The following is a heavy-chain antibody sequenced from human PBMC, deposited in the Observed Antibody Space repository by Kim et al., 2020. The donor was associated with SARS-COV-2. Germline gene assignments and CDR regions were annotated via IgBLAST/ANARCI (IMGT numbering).Heavy chain of an antibody. D-gene: IGHD3-10*01. CDR1: GFTFSSCA. Sequence: GGSLRLSCAASGFTFSSCAIHWVRQAPGKGLEWVAVISYDGSNKYYADSVKGRFTISRDNSKNTLYLQMNSLRAEDTAVYYCAKAVLRGVNYYYYGMDVWGQGTTVTVSS. V-gene: IGHV3-30*04. CDR3: AKAVLRGVNYYYYGMDV. J-gene: IGHJ6*02. CDR2: ISYDGSNK.